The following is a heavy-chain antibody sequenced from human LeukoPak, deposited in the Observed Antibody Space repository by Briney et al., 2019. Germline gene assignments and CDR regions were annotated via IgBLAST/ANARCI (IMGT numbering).Heavy chain of an antibody. CDR3: ARDRFGEGGWFDP. J-gene: IGHJ5*02. V-gene: IGHV4-61*02. CDR1: GGSISSGSYY. Sequence: SETLSLTCTVSGGSISSGSYYWSWIRQPAGKGLEWIGRIYTSGSTNYNPSLKSRVTISVDKSKNQFSLKLSSVTAADTAVYYSARDRFGEGGWFDPWGQGTLVTVSS. CDR2: IYTSGST. D-gene: IGHD3-10*01.